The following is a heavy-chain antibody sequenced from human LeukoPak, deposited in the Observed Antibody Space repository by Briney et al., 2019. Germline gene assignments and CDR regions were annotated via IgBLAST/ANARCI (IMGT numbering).Heavy chain of an antibody. J-gene: IGHJ4*02. Sequence: SETLSLTCTVSGGSISSSSYYWGWIRQPPGKGLEWIGSIYYSGSTYCNPSLKSRVTISVDTSKNQFSLKLSSVTAADTAVYYCARTAVGIAAHRDYWGQGTLVTVSS. CDR3: ARTAVGIAAHRDY. D-gene: IGHD6-19*01. V-gene: IGHV4-39*01. CDR1: GGSISSSSYY. CDR2: IYYSGST.